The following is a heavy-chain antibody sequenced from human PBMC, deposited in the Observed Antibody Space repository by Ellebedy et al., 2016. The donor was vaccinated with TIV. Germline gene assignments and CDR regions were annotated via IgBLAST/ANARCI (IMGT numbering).Heavy chain of an antibody. D-gene: IGHD2-21*01. J-gene: IGHJ5*02. CDR2: VDQDGSST. CDR1: GFTYSNYW. CDR3: AKDPFSIESIGEDASGDH. V-gene: IGHV3-7*01. Sequence: GGSLRLXXAASGFTYSNYWMSWVRQAPGKGLEWVANVDQDGSSTYYVDSVRGRFTISRDNAKNTLHLQMSSLRAEDTAVYYCAKDPFSIESIGEDASGDHWGQGTLVTVSS.